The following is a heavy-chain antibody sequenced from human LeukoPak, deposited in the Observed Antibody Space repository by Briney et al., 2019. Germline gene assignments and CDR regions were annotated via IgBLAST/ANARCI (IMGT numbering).Heavy chain of an antibody. D-gene: IGHD5-12*01. V-gene: IGHV4-31*02. Sequence: LRLSCAASGGSISSGGYYWSWIRQHPVKGLEWIGYIYYSGSTYYNPSLKSRVTISVDTSKNQFSLKLSSVTAADTAVYYCARGRGYSGYDSGDTFDYWGQGTLVTVSS. J-gene: IGHJ4*02. CDR3: ARGRGYSGYDSGDTFDY. CDR1: GGSISSGGYY. CDR2: IYYSGST.